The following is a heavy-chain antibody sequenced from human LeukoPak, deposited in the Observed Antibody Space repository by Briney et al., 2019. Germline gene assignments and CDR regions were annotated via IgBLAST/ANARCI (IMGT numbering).Heavy chain of an antibody. J-gene: IGHJ6*03. CDR3: ARSPTYYYGSGSYYNAYYYYMDV. CDR1: GGSISSSSYY. V-gene: IGHV4-39*07. Sequence: SETLSLTCTVSGGSISSSSYYWGWIRQPPGKGLEWIGSIYYSGSTYYNPSLKSRVTISVDTSKNQFSLKLSSVTAADTAVYYCARSPTYYYGSGSYYNAYYYYMDVWGKGTTVTISS. CDR2: IYYSGST. D-gene: IGHD3-10*01.